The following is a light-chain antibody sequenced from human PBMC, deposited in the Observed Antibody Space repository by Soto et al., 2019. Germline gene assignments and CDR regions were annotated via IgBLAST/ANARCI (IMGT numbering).Light chain of an antibody. CDR2: GAD. CDR3: HHYGNGQDT. V-gene: IGKV3-20*01. CDR1: QTVSSNY. J-gene: IGKJ2*01. Sequence: NVLTQSPGTLSLSPGERATLYCRATQTVSSNYLAWYQQKAAQPPRLLIYGADTRATGIPDRFSGTGSGADFTLTLSRLEPEDFAVYYWHHYGNGQDTFGQGTKVE.